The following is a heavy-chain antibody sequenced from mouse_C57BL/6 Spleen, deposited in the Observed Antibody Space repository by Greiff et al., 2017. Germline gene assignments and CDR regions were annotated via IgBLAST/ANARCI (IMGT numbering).Heavy chain of an antibody. J-gene: IGHJ1*03. D-gene: IGHD2-1*01. CDR2: IWSDGST. Sequence: VHLVESGPGLVAPSQSLSITCTVSGFSLTSYGVHWVRQPPGKGLEWLVVIWSDGSTTYNSALKSRLSISKDNSKSQVFLKMNSLQTDVTAMYYCARHYGNYGYFDVWGTGTTVTVSS. CDR3: ARHYGNYGYFDV. V-gene: IGHV2-6-1*01. CDR1: GFSLTSYG.